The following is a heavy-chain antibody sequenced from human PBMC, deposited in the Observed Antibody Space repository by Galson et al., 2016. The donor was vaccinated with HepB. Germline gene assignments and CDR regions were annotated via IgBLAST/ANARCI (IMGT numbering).Heavy chain of an antibody. CDR2: ISGSGGST. CDR3: AKFASGTYYLDSFDY. D-gene: IGHD3-10*01. Sequence: SLRLSCAASGFTFRSYAMTWVRQAPGKGLEWVSTISGSGGSTYHADSVKGRFTISRDNSKNTVYLQMNSLRAEDTAVSYCAKFASGTYYLDSFDYWGQGTLVTVSS. CDR1: GFTFRSYA. V-gene: IGHV3-23*01. J-gene: IGHJ4*02.